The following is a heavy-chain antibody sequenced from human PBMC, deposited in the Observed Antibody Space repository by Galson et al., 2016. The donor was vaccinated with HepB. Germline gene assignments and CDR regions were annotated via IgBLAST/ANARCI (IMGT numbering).Heavy chain of an antibody. CDR2: FIPVLGTA. CDR3: ARMYYDILTGYHDAFDI. Sequence: SVKVSCKASGGTFSSYAISWVRQAPGQGLEWMGGFIPVLGTANYAQKFQGRVTITADESTSTAYMELSSLRSEDTAVYYCARMYYDILTGYHDAFDIWGQGTLVTVSS. D-gene: IGHD3-9*01. J-gene: IGHJ3*02. V-gene: IGHV1-69*13. CDR1: GGTFSSYA.